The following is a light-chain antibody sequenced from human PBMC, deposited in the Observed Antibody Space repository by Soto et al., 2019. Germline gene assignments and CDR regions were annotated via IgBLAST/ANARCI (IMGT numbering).Light chain of an antibody. CDR1: QSVSSY. J-gene: IGKJ1*01. Sequence: EIVLTQSPGTLSLSPVERATLCSRASQSVSSYLAWYQQKPGQAPRLLIFGASSRATGIPDRFSGSESGTDFTLTISRLEPEDFAVYYCHQYDMSPWTFGQGTKVDIK. V-gene: IGKV3-20*01. CDR3: HQYDMSPWT. CDR2: GAS.